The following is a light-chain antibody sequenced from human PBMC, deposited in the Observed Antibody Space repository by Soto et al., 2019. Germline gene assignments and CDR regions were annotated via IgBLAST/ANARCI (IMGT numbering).Light chain of an antibody. J-gene: IGLJ3*02. Sequence: QSVLTQPPSASGTPGQRVTISCSGSSSNIGSNYVYWYQQLPGTAPKRLIYRNNHRPSGVPDRFSGSKSGTSASLAISGLRSEDEADYYCAAWDDSLSGVVFGGGTQLTVL. CDR3: AAWDDSLSGVV. CDR1: SSNIGSNY. V-gene: IGLV1-47*01. CDR2: RNN.